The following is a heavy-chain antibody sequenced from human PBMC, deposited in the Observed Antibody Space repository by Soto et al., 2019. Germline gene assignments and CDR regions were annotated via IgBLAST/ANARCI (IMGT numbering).Heavy chain of an antibody. Sequence: SQTLSLTCTVSGGSISSYYWSWIRQPPGKGLEWIGYIYYSGSTNYNPSLKSRVTISVDTSKNQFSPKLSSVTAADTAVYYCARTLEIQLRVAHGMDVWGQGTTVTVSS. V-gene: IGHV4-59*01. D-gene: IGHD5-18*01. CDR2: IYYSGST. CDR1: GGSISSYY. CDR3: ARTLEIQLRVAHGMDV. J-gene: IGHJ6*02.